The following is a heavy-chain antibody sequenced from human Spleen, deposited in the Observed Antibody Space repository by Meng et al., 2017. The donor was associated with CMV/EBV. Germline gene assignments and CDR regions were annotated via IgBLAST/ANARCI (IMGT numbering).Heavy chain of an antibody. Sequence: SETLSLTCTVSGGSISSTTDYWGWIRQPPGKGLEWIGSIYYSGRTHYSPSLKSRVTISVDTSKNQFSLKVSSVTAADTAVYYCARAGARTIFDHWGQGTLVTVSS. CDR2: IYYSGRT. CDR3: ARAGARTIFDH. D-gene: IGHD1-26*01. J-gene: IGHJ4*02. CDR1: GGSISSTTDY. V-gene: IGHV4-39*07.